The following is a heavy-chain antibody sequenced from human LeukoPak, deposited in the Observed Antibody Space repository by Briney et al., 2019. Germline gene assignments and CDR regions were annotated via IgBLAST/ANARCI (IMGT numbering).Heavy chain of an antibody. CDR3: ARLGSGSGYTHDAFDI. J-gene: IGHJ3*02. CDR1: GFTFDDYV. V-gene: IGHV3-20*04. D-gene: IGHD3-22*01. CDR2: INWNGGST. Sequence: GGSLRLSRAASGFTFDDYVMSWVRQAPGKGLEWVSGINWNGGSTGYADSVKGRFTISRDNAKNSLYLQMNSLRAEDTALYYCARLGSGSGYTHDAFDIWGQGTMVTVSS.